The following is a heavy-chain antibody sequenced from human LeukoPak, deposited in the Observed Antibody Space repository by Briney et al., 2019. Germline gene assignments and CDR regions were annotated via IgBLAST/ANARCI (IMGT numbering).Heavy chain of an antibody. V-gene: IGHV3-11*01. D-gene: IGHD3-16*01. CDR2: ISSSGSTI. CDR1: GFTFSDYY. CDR3: AKASYDYVWGRYSAFDY. Sequence: GGSLRLSCAASGFTFSDYYMSWIRQAPGKGLEWVSYISSSGSTIYYADSVKGRFTISRDNSKNTLYLQMNSLRAEDTAVYYCAKASYDYVWGRYSAFDYWGQGTLVTVSS. J-gene: IGHJ4*02.